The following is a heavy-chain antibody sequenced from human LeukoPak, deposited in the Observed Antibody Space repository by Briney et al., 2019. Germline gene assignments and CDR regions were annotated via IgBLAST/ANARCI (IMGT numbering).Heavy chain of an antibody. CDR1: GFTFSSYG. CDR2: IRYDGSNK. J-gene: IGHJ5*02. D-gene: IGHD2-2*01. V-gene: IGHV3-30*02. Sequence: GGSLRLSCAASGFTFSSYGMHWVRQAPGKGLEWVAFIRYDGSNKYYADSVKGRFTISRDNSKNTLYLQMNSLRAEDTAVYYCAKDLMLYCSSTSCENNWFDPWGQGTLVTVSS. CDR3: AKDLMLYCSSTSCENNWFDP.